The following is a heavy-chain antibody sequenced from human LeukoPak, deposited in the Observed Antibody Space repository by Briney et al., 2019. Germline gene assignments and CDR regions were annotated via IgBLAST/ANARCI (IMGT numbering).Heavy chain of an antibody. CDR3: ARGQAYYYGSGSYFNWFDS. V-gene: IGHV4-34*01. CDR1: GGSFSGYY. D-gene: IGHD3-10*01. J-gene: IGHJ5*01. Sequence: PSETLSLTCAVYGGSFSGYYWSWIRQPPGKGLEWIGEINHSGSTNYNPSLKSRVTISVDTSKNQFSLKLSSVTAADTAVYYCARGQAYYYGSGSYFNWFDSWGQGTLVTVSS. CDR2: INHSGST.